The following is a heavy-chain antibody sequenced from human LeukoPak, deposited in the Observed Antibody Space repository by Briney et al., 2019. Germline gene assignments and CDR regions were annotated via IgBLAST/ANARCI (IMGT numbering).Heavy chain of an antibody. D-gene: IGHD2-21*02. J-gene: IGHJ4*02. Sequence: SETLSLTCTVSGGSISSYYWSWIRQPPGKGLEWIGYIYYSGSTNYNPSLKSRVTISVDTSKNQFSLKLSSVTAAATAVYYCARDNKRGDLLSYWGQGTLVTVSS. CDR2: IYYSGST. CDR3: ARDNKRGDLLSY. V-gene: IGHV4-59*01. CDR1: GGSISSYY.